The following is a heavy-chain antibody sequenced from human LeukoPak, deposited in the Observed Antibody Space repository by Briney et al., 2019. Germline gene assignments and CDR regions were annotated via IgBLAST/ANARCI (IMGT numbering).Heavy chain of an antibody. V-gene: IGHV3-48*02. D-gene: IGHD3-22*01. J-gene: IGHJ4*02. CDR2: ISSSSSTI. Sequence: HTGGSLRLSCAASGFTFSSYSMNWVRQAPGKGLEWVSYISSSSSTIYYADSVKGRFTISRDNAKNSLYLQVNSLRDEDTAVYYCASLITQYYYDSSGYSDCYWGQGTLVTVSS. CDR3: ASLITQYYYDSSGYSDCY. CDR1: GFTFSSYS.